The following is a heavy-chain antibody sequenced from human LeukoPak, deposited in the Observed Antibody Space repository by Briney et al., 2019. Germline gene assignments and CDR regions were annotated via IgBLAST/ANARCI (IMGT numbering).Heavy chain of an antibody. J-gene: IGHJ5*02. CDR2: ISWDGRNK. D-gene: IGHD4-23*01. CDR1: GFTFSNYG. V-gene: IGHV3-30*03. Sequence: GGSLRLSCVASGFTFSNYGMHWVRQAPGKGLELVASISWDGRNKNYADSVTGRFTISRDNSQNTLYLQMNSLRGEDTAVYYCARSVVTPSSWFDPWGQGTLVTVSS. CDR3: ARSVVTPSSWFDP.